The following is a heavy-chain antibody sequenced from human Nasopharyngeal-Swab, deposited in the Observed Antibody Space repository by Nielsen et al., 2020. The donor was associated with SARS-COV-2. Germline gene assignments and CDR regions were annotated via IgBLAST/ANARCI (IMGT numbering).Heavy chain of an antibody. D-gene: IGHD2-21*01. J-gene: IGHJ4*02. CDR3: VKGPPAVIHYFDY. V-gene: IGHV3-21*04. CDR2: ISSSSSYI. CDR1: GFTFSSYS. Sequence: GGSLRLSCAASGFTFSSYSMNWVRQAPGKGLEWVSSISSSSSYIYYADSVKGRFTISRDNAKNSLYLQMNSLRAEDTAVYYCVKGPPAVIHYFDYWGQGTLVTVSS.